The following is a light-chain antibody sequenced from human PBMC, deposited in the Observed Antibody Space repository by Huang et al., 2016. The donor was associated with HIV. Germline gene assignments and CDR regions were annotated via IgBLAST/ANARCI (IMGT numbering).Light chain of an antibody. V-gene: IGKV1-39*01. Sequence: IQITQSPSSLSASVGDRVNITFRASQNINRYLNWYQQRPGEDPKLLIHGASSLQSRVQARFTGSGSGTDFTLTISSLQPEDSATYYCQQSARTPRTCGQGTKLEI. J-gene: IGKJ2*01. CDR2: GAS. CDR3: QQSARTPRT. CDR1: QNINRY.